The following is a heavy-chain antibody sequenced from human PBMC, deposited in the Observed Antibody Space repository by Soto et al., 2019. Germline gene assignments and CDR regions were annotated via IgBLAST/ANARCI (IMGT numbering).Heavy chain of an antibody. CDR2: ISGSGDTT. Sequence: GGSLRLSCAASGFTFSSYAMSWVRQAPGKGLEWVSAISGSGDTTYYADSVKGRFTISRDNSRNTLYLQMNSLRAEDTVVYYCAKEIRPNDYWGQGTLVTVSS. CDR3: AKEIRPNDY. J-gene: IGHJ4*02. D-gene: IGHD1-1*01. CDR1: GFTFSSYA. V-gene: IGHV3-23*01.